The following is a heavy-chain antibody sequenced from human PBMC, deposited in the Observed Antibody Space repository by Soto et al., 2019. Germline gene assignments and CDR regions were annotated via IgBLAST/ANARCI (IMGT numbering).Heavy chain of an antibody. CDR1: GFSLSTREVG. D-gene: IGHD3-22*01. CDR2: IYWDDSK. V-gene: IGHV2-5*02. J-gene: IGHJ4*02. Sequence: QITLKESGPTLVKPTQTLTLTCTFSGFSLSTREVGVGWIRQPPGKALEWLAVIYWDDSKHYSPSLKSRVTTTKDTSKNQEALAVTNMDPVDTAIYYFAHAYDGTSGYWGQGTLVTVSS. CDR3: AHAYDGTSGY.